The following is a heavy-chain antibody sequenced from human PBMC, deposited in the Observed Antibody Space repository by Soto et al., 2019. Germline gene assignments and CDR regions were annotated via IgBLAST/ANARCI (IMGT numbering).Heavy chain of an antibody. V-gene: IGHV3-33*01. Sequence: PGGSLRLSCAASGFTFSSYGMHWVRQAPGKGLEWVAVIWYDGSNKYYADSVKGRFTISRDNSKNTLYLQMNSLRAEDTAVYYCAREKEAKYSSGWYYPAYWGQGTLVTVSS. J-gene: IGHJ4*02. CDR3: AREKEAKYSSGWYYPAY. CDR1: GFTFSSYG. D-gene: IGHD6-19*01. CDR2: IWYDGSNK.